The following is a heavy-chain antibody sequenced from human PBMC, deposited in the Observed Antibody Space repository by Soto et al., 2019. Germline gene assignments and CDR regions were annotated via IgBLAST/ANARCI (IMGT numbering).Heavy chain of an antibody. V-gene: IGHV3-23*04. CDR3: AKAALYCSSTSCPFDY. J-gene: IGHJ4*02. Sequence: VQLVQSGAEVKKPGSSVKVSCKASGGTFSSYAMSWVRQAPGKGLEWVSAISGSGGSTYYADSVKGRFTISRDNSKNTLYLQMNSLRAEDTAVYYCAKAALYCSSTSCPFDYWGQGTLVTVSS. CDR2: ISGSGGST. D-gene: IGHD2-2*01. CDR1: GGTFSSYA.